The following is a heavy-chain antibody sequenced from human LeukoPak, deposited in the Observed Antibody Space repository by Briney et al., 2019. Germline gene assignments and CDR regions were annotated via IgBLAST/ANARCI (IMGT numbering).Heavy chain of an antibody. Sequence: GGSLRLSCAASGFTFSSYVMSWVRQAPGKGLEWVSTVSTTGGSTYYADSVKGRFTISRDNSKDTLYLQMNSLRAEDTAVYYCAKCSGWFVRGKDYXYYXXDXXXXGXTVTVX. D-gene: IGHD6-19*01. J-gene: IGHJ6*03. CDR3: AKCSGWFVRGKDYXYYXXDX. CDR2: VSTTGGST. CDR1: GFTFSSYV. V-gene: IGHV3-23*01.